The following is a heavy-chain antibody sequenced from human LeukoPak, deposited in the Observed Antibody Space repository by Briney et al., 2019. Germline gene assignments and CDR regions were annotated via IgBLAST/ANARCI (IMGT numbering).Heavy chain of an antibody. D-gene: IGHD2-2*01. CDR2: ISSISSYI. CDR1: GFTFSSYS. CDR3: ARDRRGDIVVVPAAKWFDP. Sequence: GGSLRLSCAASGFTFSSYSMNWVRQAPGKGLEWVSSISSISSYIYYADSVKGRFTISRDNAKNPLYLQMNSLRAEDTAVYYCARDRRGDIVVVPAAKWFDPWGQGTLVTVSS. V-gene: IGHV3-21*01. J-gene: IGHJ5*02.